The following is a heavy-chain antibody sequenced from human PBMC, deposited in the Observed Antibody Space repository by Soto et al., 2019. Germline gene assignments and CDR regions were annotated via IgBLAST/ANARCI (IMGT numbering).Heavy chain of an antibody. D-gene: IGHD6-19*01. CDR2: ISSSSSTI. CDR3: ARETQWLIWFDP. CDR1: GFTFSSYS. J-gene: IGHJ5*02. V-gene: IGHV3-48*01. Sequence: EVQLVESGVGFVRPGGSLRLFCAASGFTFSSYSMNWVRQAPGKGLEWVSYISSSSSTIYYADSVKGRFTISRDNAKNSLYLQMNSLRAEDTAVYYFARETQWLIWFDPWGQGTLVTVSS.